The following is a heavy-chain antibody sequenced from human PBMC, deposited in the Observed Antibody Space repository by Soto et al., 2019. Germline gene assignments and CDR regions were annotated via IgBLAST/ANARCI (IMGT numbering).Heavy chain of an antibody. Sequence: EVQLLESGGGLVQPGGSLRLSCAASGFTFNNYAMNWVRQAPGKGLEWVSSISGSGGSTYYADSVKGRFTISRDNSKNTLYLQMNSLIAVDTAVYYSAKGALASSSWYDFDYWGQGTLVTVSS. CDR3: AKGALASSSWYDFDY. J-gene: IGHJ4*02. CDR1: GFTFNNYA. V-gene: IGHV3-23*01. CDR2: ISGSGGST. D-gene: IGHD6-13*01.